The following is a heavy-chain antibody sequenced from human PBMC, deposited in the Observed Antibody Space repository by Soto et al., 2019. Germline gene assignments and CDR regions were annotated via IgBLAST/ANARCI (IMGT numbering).Heavy chain of an antibody. V-gene: IGHV4-59*01. J-gene: IGHJ4*02. CDR1: GASMNDYY. D-gene: IGHD3-16*01. CDR3: ARSGHIFAGVF. CDR2: LHYNGFA. Sequence: SETLSLTCTVSGASMNDYYGSWIRQSPGKGLEHIGYLHYNGFAEYSPSLRSRVSISMDTSKNQFSLKLSSVTAADTAIYYCARSGHIFAGVFWGQGILVTVSS.